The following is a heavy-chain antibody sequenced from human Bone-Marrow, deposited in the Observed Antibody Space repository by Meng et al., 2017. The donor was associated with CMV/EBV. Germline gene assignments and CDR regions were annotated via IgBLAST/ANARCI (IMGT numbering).Heavy chain of an antibody. V-gene: IGHV3-30*04. J-gene: IGHJ4*02. D-gene: IGHD3-3*01. Sequence: GESLKISCAASGFTFSSYAMHWVRQAPGKGLEWVAVISYDGSNKYYADSVKGRFTISRDNSKNTLYLQMNSLRAEDTAVYYCARGGKGYDFWSGPLVWGQGTLVTVSS. CDR2: ISYDGSNK. CDR3: ARGGKGYDFWSGPLV. CDR1: GFTFSSYA.